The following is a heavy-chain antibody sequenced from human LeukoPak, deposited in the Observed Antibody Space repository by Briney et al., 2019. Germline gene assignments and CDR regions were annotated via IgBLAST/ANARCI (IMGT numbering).Heavy chain of an antibody. Sequence: GGSLRLSCAASGFTFSSYWMHWVRHAPGKGLVWVARINIDGSSTNNADSVKGRFTISRDNAKNTLYLQMNSLRAEDTAVYYCARDGVSDYYDSSGYDYWGQGTLVTVSS. J-gene: IGHJ4*02. CDR2: INIDGSST. CDR3: ARDGVSDYYDSSGYDY. CDR1: GFTFSSYW. D-gene: IGHD3-22*01. V-gene: IGHV3-74*01.